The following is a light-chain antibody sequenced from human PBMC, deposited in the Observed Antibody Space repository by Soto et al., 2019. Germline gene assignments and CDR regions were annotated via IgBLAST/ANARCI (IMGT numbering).Light chain of an antibody. CDR3: QQYNTYPLT. V-gene: IGKV1-5*01. Sequence: DIQMTQSPSTLSASVGDRVTITCRASQTISRWLAWYRQKPGKAPKLLIYDASSLESGVPSRFSGSGSGTEFTLTISGLQPDDFATYYCQQYNTYPLTFGGGTKVEIK. J-gene: IGKJ4*01. CDR2: DAS. CDR1: QTISRW.